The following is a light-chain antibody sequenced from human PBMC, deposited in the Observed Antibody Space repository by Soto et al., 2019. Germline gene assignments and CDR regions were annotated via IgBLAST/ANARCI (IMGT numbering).Light chain of an antibody. J-gene: IGKJ1*01. CDR3: HQYNSWPWT. Sequence: EGVMTQSPATLSVSPGDRAILSCRASHSVNTNLAWYQQRPGQPPRLLIYGASTRASDVPGRFSGSGSGREFTLTISSLQSEDFATYSCHQYNSWPWTFGQGTKVDIK. V-gene: IGKV3-15*01. CDR1: HSVNTN. CDR2: GAS.